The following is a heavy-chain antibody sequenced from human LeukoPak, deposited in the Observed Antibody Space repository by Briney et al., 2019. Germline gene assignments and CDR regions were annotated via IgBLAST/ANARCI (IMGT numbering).Heavy chain of an antibody. CDR1: GFSFSDFG. CDR3: AKEAFWSGYYGDYYYYMDV. D-gene: IGHD3-3*01. J-gene: IGHJ6*03. CDR2: IRYDGTKK. Sequence: GGSLRLSCEAPGFSFSDFGMHWVRQAPGKGLEWVAYIRYDGTKKNHADSVKGRFTISRDNSKNTLYLQMNSLRAEDTAVYYCAKEAFWSGYYGDYYYYMDVWGKGTTVTVSS. V-gene: IGHV3-30*02.